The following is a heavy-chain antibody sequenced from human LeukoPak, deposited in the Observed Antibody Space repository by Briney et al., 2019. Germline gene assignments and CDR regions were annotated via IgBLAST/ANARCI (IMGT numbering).Heavy chain of an antibody. CDR1: GFTFSNAW. Sequence: GGSLRLSCAASGFTFSNAWMSWVRQAPGKGLEWVGRIKSKTDGGTTDYAAPVKGRFTISRDDSKSTLYLQMNSLKTGDTAVYYCTTEPTYYYDSSGYSEFDYWGQGTLVTVSS. CDR3: TTEPTYYYDSSGYSEFDY. D-gene: IGHD3-22*01. CDR2: IKSKTDGGTT. V-gene: IGHV3-15*01. J-gene: IGHJ4*02.